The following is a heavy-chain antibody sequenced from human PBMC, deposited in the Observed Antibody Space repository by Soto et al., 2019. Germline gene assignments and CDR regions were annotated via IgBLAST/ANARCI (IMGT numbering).Heavy chain of an antibody. D-gene: IGHD6-13*01. V-gene: IGHV1-69*01. CDR2: IIPIFGTA. CDR3: AGPPIAAAGTISGMDV. J-gene: IGHJ6*02. CDR1: GGTFSSYA. Sequence: QVQLVQSGAEVQKPGSSVKVSCKASGGTFSSYAISWGRQAPGQGLEWMGGIIPIFGTANSAQKFQGRVTITADESTSTAYMELSSLRSEDTAVYYCAGPPIAAAGTISGMDVWGQGTTVTVSS.